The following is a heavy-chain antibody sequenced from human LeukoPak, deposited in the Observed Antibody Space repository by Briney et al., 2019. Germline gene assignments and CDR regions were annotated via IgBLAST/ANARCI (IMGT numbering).Heavy chain of an antibody. CDR1: GGSISSSSYY. Sequence: SETLSLTCTVSGGSISSSSYYWGWIRQPPGKGLEWIGSIYYSGSTYYNPSLKSRVTISVDTSKNQFSLKLSSVTAADTAVYYCARVPIQRIVGATLNWYFDLWGRGTLVTVSS. CDR3: ARVPIQRIVGATLNWYFDL. CDR2: IYYSGST. V-gene: IGHV4-39*07. D-gene: IGHD1-26*01. J-gene: IGHJ2*01.